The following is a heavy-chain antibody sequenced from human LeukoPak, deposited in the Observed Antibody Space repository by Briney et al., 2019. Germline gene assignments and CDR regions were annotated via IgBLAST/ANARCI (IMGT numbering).Heavy chain of an antibody. Sequence: ASVKVSCKASGYTFTSYGISWVRQAPGQGLEWMGWISAYNGNTNYAQKLQGRVTMTTDTSTSTAYMELRSLRSDDTAVYYCARGGYSYGYQSAFYFDYWGQGTLVTVSS. CDR2: ISAYNGNT. V-gene: IGHV1-18*01. CDR1: GYTFTSYG. D-gene: IGHD5-18*01. CDR3: ARGGYSYGYQSAFYFDY. J-gene: IGHJ4*02.